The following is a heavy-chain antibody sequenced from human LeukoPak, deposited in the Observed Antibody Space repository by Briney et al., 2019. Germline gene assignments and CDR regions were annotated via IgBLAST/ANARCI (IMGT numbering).Heavy chain of an antibody. J-gene: IGHJ5*02. CDR2: ISYDGSNK. D-gene: IGHD2-15*01. Sequence: GGSLRLSCAASGFTFSSYGMHWVRQAPGKGLEWVAVISYDGSNKYYADSVKGRFTISRDNSKNTLYLQMSSLRAEDTAVYYCAKGGGSGTIDPWGQGTLVTVSS. V-gene: IGHV3-30*18. CDR1: GFTFSSYG. CDR3: AKGGGSGTIDP.